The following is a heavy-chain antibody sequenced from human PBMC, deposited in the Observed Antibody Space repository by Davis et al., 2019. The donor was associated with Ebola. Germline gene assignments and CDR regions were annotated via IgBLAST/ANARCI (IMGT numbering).Heavy chain of an antibody. J-gene: IGHJ4*02. CDR1: GFIFRNYV. D-gene: IGHD6-19*01. CDR3: TKGLAVSALSDFDY. CDR2: FGTGGDT. Sequence: GGSLRLSCETSGFIFRNYVMSWVRQAPGKGLEWVSTFGTGGDTYYADSVKGRFAISRDSSRNPVFLQMTSLRADDTAVYYCTKGLAVSALSDFDYWGQGTLVTVSS. V-gene: IGHV3-23*01.